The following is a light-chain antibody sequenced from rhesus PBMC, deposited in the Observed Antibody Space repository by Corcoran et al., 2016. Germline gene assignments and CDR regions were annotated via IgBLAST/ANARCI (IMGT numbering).Light chain of an antibody. CDR2: KAS. Sequence: DIQMTQSPSSLSASVGDRVTITCRASENVNNYLNWYQQKQGKAPKTRIYKASTLQSGVPSRFSGSGSGTDYTFTISSLQPEDVATYYCQHGYGTPYSFGQGTKVEIK. V-gene: IGKV1-74*01. J-gene: IGKJ2*01. CDR1: ENVNNY. CDR3: QHGYGTPYS.